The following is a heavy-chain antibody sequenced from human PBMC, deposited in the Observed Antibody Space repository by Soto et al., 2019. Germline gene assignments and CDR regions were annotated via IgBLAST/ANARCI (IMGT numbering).Heavy chain of an antibody. CDR1: GDSINNYY. V-gene: IGHV4-59*01. Sequence: SETLSLTCTVSGDSINNYYWTWIRQPPGKGLEWIGYIYDSGSTSFNPSLKSRLTISVDTSKNQFSLKLKSVTAADTAVYYCARGTKYYYQGLDVWGQGTTVTVSS. CDR3: ARGTKYYYQGLDV. J-gene: IGHJ6*02. CDR2: IYDSGST.